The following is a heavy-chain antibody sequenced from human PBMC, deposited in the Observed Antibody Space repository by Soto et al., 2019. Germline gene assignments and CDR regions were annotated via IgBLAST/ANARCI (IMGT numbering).Heavy chain of an antibody. CDR3: AREAVYDFWSGYYNNYYYYGMDV. D-gene: IGHD3-3*01. CDR1: GFTFSSYG. V-gene: IGHV3-33*01. Sequence: PGGSLRLSCAASGFTFSSYGMHWVRQAPGKGLEWVAVIWYDGSNKYYADSVKGRFTISRDNSKNTLYLQMNSLRAEDTAVYYCAREAVYDFWSGYYNNYYYYGMDVWGQGTTVTVS. J-gene: IGHJ6*02. CDR2: IWYDGSNK.